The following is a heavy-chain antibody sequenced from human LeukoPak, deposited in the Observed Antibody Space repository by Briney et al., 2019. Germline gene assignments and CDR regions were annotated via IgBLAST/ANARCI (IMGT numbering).Heavy chain of an antibody. CDR2: IDSGGST. CDR3: ARETSHDMNAMDV. CDR1: GFTVSINY. J-gene: IGHJ6*02. V-gene: IGHV3-66*01. Sequence: GGSLRLSCAASGFTVSINYMSWVRQAPGEGLEWVSVIDSGGSTNYADSVKSRFTISRDNSKNTLYLQMNSLRAEDTAVYYCARETSHDMNAMDVWGQGTTVTVSS. D-gene: IGHD3-22*01.